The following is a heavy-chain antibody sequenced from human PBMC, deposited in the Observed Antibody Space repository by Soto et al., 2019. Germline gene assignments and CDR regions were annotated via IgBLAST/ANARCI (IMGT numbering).Heavy chain of an antibody. J-gene: IGHJ3*01. Sequence: QVVQSGAEVRKPGPSVKVSCKASGYSFTTYYIHWFRQAPGQGLEWMAIINPNGGSTNYAQKFQGRVTVTRDMSARTAYMELSSLRSDDKAVYYFACFCSSGGCPPGPWNWCRGTMVTVSS. CDR2: INPNGGST. CDR1: GYSFTTYY. CDR3: ACFCSSGGCPPGPWN. D-gene: IGHD2-15*01. V-gene: IGHV1-46*03.